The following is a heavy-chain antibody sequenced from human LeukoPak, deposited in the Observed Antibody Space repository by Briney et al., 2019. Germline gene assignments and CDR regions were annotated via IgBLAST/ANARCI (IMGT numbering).Heavy chain of an antibody. CDR3: ARARPRYSSSWCGRGNWFDP. Sequence: SETLSLTCAVYGGSFSGYYWSWLRQPPGKGLEWIGEINHSGSTNYNPSLKSRVTISVDTSKNQFSLKLSSVTAADTAVYYCARARPRYSSSWCGRGNWFDPWGQGTLVTVSS. J-gene: IGHJ5*02. CDR2: INHSGST. CDR1: GGSFSGYY. V-gene: IGHV4-34*01. D-gene: IGHD6-13*01.